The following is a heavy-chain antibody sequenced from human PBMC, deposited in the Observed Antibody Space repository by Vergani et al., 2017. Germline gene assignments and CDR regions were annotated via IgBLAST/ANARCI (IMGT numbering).Heavy chain of an antibody. Sequence: QVQLVQSGAEVKKPGASVQVSCKASGYTFTSYGISWVRQAPGPGLEWMGWISAYNGNTNYAQKLQGRVTMTTDTSTSTAYMELRSLRSDDTAVYYCARDVSPSAYCGGDCYSYFDYWGQGTLVTVAS. D-gene: IGHD2-21*01. J-gene: IGHJ4*02. CDR1: GYTFTSYG. CDR2: ISAYNGNT. CDR3: ARDVSPSAYCGGDCYSYFDY. V-gene: IGHV1-18*04.